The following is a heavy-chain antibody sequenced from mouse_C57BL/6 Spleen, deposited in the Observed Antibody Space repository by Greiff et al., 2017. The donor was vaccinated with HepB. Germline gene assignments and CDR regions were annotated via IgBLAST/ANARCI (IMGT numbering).Heavy chain of an antibody. D-gene: IGHD2-1*01. CDR3: AREDCNYLAMDY. CDR2: ISSGSSTI. Sequence: EVQVVESGGGLVKPGGSLKLSCAASGFTFSDYGMHWVRQAPEKGLEWVAYISSGSSTIYYAETVKGRFTISRDNAKNTLFLQMTSLRSEDTAMYYCAREDCNYLAMDYWGQGTSVTVSS. CDR1: GFTFSDYG. V-gene: IGHV5-17*01. J-gene: IGHJ4*01.